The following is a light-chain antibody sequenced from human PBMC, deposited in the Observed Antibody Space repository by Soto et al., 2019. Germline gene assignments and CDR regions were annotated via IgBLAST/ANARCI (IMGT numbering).Light chain of an antibody. CDR3: QQYNDWRT. CDR1: QSVSSN. CDR2: GAS. J-gene: IGKJ1*01. V-gene: IGKV3-15*01. Sequence: EIVMTQSPATLPVSPGERATLSCRASQSVSSNLAWYQQKPGQAPRLLIYGASTRATGIPARFSGSGSGTEFTLTISRLQSEDFAVYYCQQYNDWRTFGQGTKVDIK.